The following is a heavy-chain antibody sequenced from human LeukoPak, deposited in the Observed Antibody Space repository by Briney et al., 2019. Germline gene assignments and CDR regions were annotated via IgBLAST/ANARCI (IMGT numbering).Heavy chain of an antibody. CDR3: AEDVSY. J-gene: IGHJ4*02. CDR2: ISYDGSNK. Sequence: QSGGSLRLSCAASGFTFSSYGMHWVRQAPGKGLEWVAVISYDGSNKYYADSVKGRFTISRDNSKNTLYLQMNSLRAEDTAVYYCAEDVSYWGQGTLVTVSS. CDR1: GFTFSSYG. D-gene: IGHD5/OR15-5a*01. V-gene: IGHV3-30*18.